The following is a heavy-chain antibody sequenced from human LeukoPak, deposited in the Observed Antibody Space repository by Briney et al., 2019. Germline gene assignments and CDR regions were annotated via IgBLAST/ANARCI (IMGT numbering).Heavy chain of an antibody. CDR3: AKTVDYNQPYYYYYMDV. CDR1: GFTFSSYG. Sequence: GGSLRLSCAASGFTFSSYGMSWVRQAPGKGLEWVSVIYSGGSTYYADSVKGRFTISRDNSKNTLYLQMNSLRAEDTTVYYCAKTVDYNQPYYYYYMDVWGKGTTVTVSS. CDR2: IYSGGST. V-gene: IGHV3-53*01. D-gene: IGHD4-11*01. J-gene: IGHJ6*03.